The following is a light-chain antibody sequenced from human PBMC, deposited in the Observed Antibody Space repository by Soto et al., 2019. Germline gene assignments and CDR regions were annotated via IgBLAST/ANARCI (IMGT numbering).Light chain of an antibody. CDR3: QSYDNMMSPYYYV. V-gene: IGLV1-40*01. CDR1: NSNIGSGYD. CDR2: GNS. Sequence: QAVLTQPPSVSGAPGQRVTISCTGSNSNIGSGYDVHWYQQRPGGAPKLLIFGNSNRPSGVPDRFSGSKSDTTAPLAITGFQAEDEADYCCQSYDNMMSPYYYVFGTGTKVTVL. J-gene: IGLJ1*01.